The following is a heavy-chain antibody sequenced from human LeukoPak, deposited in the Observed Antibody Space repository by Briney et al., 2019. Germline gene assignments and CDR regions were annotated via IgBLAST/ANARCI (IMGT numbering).Heavy chain of an antibody. CDR3: ARDSGSYYAFDY. CDR1: GFTFSTYS. Sequence: GGALRLSCAASGFTFSTYSMNWVRQAPGKGLEWVSSISSGSGYIYYADSVKGRFTISRDNAKNSLYLQMNSLRAEDTAVYYCARDSGSYYAFDYWGQGTLVTVSS. V-gene: IGHV3-21*01. J-gene: IGHJ4*02. CDR2: ISSGSGYI. D-gene: IGHD3-10*01.